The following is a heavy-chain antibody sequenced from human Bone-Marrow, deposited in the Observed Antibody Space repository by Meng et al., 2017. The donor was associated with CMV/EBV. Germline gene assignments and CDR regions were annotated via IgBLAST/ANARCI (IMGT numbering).Heavy chain of an antibody. J-gene: IGHJ6*02. CDR2: ISSSGSTI. CDR1: GFTFSSYG. V-gene: IGHV3-48*04. Sequence: GESLKISCAASGFTFSSYGMHWIRQAPGKGLEWVSYISSSGSTIYYADSVKGRFTISRDNAKNSLYLQMNSLRAEDTAVYYCARDSQIVVVPAANVAADYYGMDVWGQGTTVTVSS. CDR3: ARDSQIVVVPAANVAADYYGMDV. D-gene: IGHD2-2*01.